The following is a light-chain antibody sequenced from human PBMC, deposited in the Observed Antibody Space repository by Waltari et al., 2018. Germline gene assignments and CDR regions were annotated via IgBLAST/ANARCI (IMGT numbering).Light chain of an antibody. CDR3: QQYNNWPWT. J-gene: IGKJ1*01. CDR2: SAS. Sequence: EIVTTQSPATLSVSLGERATLACRASQSVGSNYLAWYQHTPGQAPRLLISSASTRATGVPARFSGSGSGTELTLTISSVQSEDFAIYYCQQYNNWPWTFGQGTKVEI. CDR1: QSVGSN. V-gene: IGKV3-15*01.